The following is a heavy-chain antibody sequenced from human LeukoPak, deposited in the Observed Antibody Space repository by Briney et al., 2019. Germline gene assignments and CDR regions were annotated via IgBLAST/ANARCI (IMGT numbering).Heavy chain of an antibody. V-gene: IGHV5-51*01. CDR1: GYSFNNYW. Sequence: GESLKISCKGSGYSFNNYWIGWVRQMPGKGLEWMGIIYPGDSETRYSPSFQGQVTISADKSISTAYLQWSSLKASDTAMYYCARHLKRGYYYYGMDVWGQGTTVTVSS. CDR2: IYPGDSET. D-gene: IGHD3-10*01. J-gene: IGHJ6*02. CDR3: ARHLKRGYYYYGMDV.